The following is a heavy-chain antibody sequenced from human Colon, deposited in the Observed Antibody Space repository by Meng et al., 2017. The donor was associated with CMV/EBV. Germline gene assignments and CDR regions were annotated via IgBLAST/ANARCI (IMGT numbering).Heavy chain of an antibody. D-gene: IGHD2-21*01. CDR3: ARALLWGCGGDCYEDYYGMDV. Sequence: GESLKISCAASGFTFSSYAMHWVRQAPDKGLEWVAVISYDGSNKYYADSVKGRFTISRDNSKNTLYLQMNSLRAEDTAVYYCARALLWGCGGDCYEDYYGMDVWGQGTTVTVSS. J-gene: IGHJ6*02. CDR2: ISYDGSNK. V-gene: IGHV3-30-3*01. CDR1: GFTFSSYA.